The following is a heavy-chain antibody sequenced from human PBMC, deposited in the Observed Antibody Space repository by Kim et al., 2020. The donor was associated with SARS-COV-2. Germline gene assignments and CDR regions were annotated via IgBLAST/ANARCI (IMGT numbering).Heavy chain of an antibody. CDR1: GFTFLNYV. V-gene: IGHV3-23*01. CDR3: SKEQSSGGYDPPGY. CDR2: ISGNGYTT. J-gene: IGHJ1*01. Sequence: GGSLRLSCAASGFTFLNYVMTWVRQAPGRGLEWVASISGNGYTTFYPDSVRGRFTISRDNSKNMVYLQMTRLTDEDTGVYFCSKEQSSGGYDPPGYWGPGTLVSVSS. D-gene: IGHD3-10*01.